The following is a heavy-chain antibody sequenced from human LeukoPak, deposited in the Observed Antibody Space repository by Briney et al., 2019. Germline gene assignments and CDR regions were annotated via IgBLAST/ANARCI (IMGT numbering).Heavy chain of an antibody. CDR2: IYTNRNT. CDR1: GFIFRNYG. V-gene: IGHV3-23*05. J-gene: IGHJ6*02. Sequence: PGGSLRLSCAASGFIFRNYGMNWVRQAPGKGLEWVSGIYTNRNTRYADSVKGRFTISRDNSKNTLYLQMDSLRVEDTAVYYCAHLVWEYVGGLDVWGQGTTDTVSS. D-gene: IGHD3/OR15-3a*01. CDR3: AHLVWEYVGGLDV.